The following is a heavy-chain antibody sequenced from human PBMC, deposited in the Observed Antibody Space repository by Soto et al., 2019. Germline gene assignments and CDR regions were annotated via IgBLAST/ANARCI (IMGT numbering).Heavy chain of an antibody. CDR2: IIPIFGTA. D-gene: IGHD3-22*01. J-gene: IGHJ4*02. V-gene: IGHV1-69*06. CDR1: GGTFSSYA. CDR3: ARSPLYYYDSSGYYYEYYFDY. Sequence: GASVKVSCKASGGTFSSYAISWVRQAPGQGLEWMGGIIPIFGTANYAQKFQGRVTITADKSTSTAYMELSSLRSEDTAVYYCARSPLYYYDSSGYYYEYYFDYWGQGTLVTVSS.